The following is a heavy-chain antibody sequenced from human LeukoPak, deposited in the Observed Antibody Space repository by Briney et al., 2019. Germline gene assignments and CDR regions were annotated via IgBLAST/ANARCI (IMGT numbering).Heavy chain of an antibody. CDR2: IWYDGSNK. Sequence: PGGSLRLSCAASGFTFSSYGMHWVRQAPGRGLEWVAVIWYDGSNKYYADSVKGRFTISRDNFKNTLYLQMNSLRAEDTAVYYCARAIRRVVVVPAALYGMDVWGQGTTVTVSS. J-gene: IGHJ6*02. D-gene: IGHD2-2*01. V-gene: IGHV3-33*01. CDR3: ARAIRRVVVVPAALYGMDV. CDR1: GFTFSSYG.